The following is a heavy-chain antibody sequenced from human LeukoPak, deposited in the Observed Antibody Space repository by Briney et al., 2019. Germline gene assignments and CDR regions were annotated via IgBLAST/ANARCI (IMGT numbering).Heavy chain of an antibody. CDR2: IYYSGST. Sequence: SETLSLTCTVSGGSISSYYWSWIRQPPGKGLEWIGYIYYSGSTNYNPSLKSRVTISVDTSKNQSSLKLSSVTAADTAVYYCARVGDGYLYYFDYWGQGTLVTVSS. V-gene: IGHV4-59*01. D-gene: IGHD5-24*01. J-gene: IGHJ4*02. CDR1: GGSISSYY. CDR3: ARVGDGYLYYFDY.